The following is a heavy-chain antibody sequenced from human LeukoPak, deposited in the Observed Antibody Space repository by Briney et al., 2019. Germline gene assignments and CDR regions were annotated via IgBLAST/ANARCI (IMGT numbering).Heavy chain of an antibody. V-gene: IGHV3-23*01. CDR3: AKDRGVVVPAAGDY. Sequence: GGSLRLSCAASGFTFSDHYMDWVRQAPGKGLEWVSAISGSGGSTYYADSVKGRFTISRDNSKNTLYLQMNSLRAEDTAAYYCAKDRGVVVPAAGDYWGQGTLVTVSS. CDR1: GFTFSDHY. CDR2: ISGSGGST. J-gene: IGHJ4*02. D-gene: IGHD2-2*01.